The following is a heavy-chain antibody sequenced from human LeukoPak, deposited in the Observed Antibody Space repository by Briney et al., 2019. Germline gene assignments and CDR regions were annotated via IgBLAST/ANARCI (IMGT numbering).Heavy chain of an antibody. V-gene: IGHV4-61*10. J-gene: IGHJ4*02. CDR2: VSDGGRT. Sequence: SETLSLTCTVSGGSISSGSYYWSWIRQPAGKGLEWIGHVSDGGRTNCSPSLRSRVSISVDTSKNQFSLKLNSVTAADTAVYFCARASTTFDDWGQGTLVTVSS. CDR3: ARASTTFDD. D-gene: IGHD1-14*01. CDR1: GGSISSGSYY.